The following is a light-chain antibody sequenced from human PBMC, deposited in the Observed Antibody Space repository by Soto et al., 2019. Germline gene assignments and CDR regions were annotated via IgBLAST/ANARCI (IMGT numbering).Light chain of an antibody. V-gene: IGKV3-11*01. CDR3: QQRSNWPSIT. J-gene: IGKJ5*01. Sequence: EIVLTQSPATLSLSPGERATLSCRASQSVSSYLDWYQQKPGQAPRLLIYDASNRATGIPARFSGSGYWTDFTLTISSLETEDFAVYYCQQRSNWPSITFGQGTRLEIK. CDR1: QSVSSY. CDR2: DAS.